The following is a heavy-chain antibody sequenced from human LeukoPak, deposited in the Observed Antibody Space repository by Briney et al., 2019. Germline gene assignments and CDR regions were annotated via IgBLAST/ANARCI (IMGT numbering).Heavy chain of an antibody. CDR2: INPNSGGT. D-gene: IGHD3-22*01. J-gene: IGHJ4*02. CDR3: AAGYDSSGYSLDY. V-gene: IGHV1-2*02. Sequence: ASVKVSCKASGYTFTSYGISWVRQAPGQGLEWMGWINPNSGGTNYAQKFQGRVTMTRDTSISTAYMELSRLRSDDTAVYYCAAGYDSSGYSLDYWGQGTLVTVSS. CDR1: GYTFTSYG.